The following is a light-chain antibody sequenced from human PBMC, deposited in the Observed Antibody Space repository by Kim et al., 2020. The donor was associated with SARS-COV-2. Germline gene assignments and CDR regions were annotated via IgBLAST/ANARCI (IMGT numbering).Light chain of an antibody. CDR2: KAS. Sequence: DIRVTQSPSTLSASVGDRVTITCRASQNIGTLLAWYQQKPGKAPNLLIYKASTLESGVPSRFSGSGSGTEFTLTISSLQPDDFATYYCQQFSTYSTFGQGTKLEI. CDR1: QNIGTL. V-gene: IGKV1-5*03. J-gene: IGKJ2*01. CDR3: QQFSTYST.